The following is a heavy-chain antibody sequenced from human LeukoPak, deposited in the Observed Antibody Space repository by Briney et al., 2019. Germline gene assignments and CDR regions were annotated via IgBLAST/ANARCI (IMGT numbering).Heavy chain of an antibody. J-gene: IGHJ3*01. V-gene: IGHV3-23*01. D-gene: IGHD3-9*01. Sequence: GGSLRLSCAASGFAFGSYAMGWVRQAPGKGLEWVSAISGSDDSTHYADSVKGRFTTSRDKSKNTLYLQMNSLRAEDTAVYYCSKQVDFDPADTFDVWGQGTLVTASS. CDR2: ISGSDDST. CDR1: GFAFGSYA. CDR3: SKQVDFDPADTFDV.